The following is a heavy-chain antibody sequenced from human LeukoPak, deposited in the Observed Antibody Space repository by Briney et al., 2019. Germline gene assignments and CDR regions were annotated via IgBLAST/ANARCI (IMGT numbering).Heavy chain of an antibody. J-gene: IGHJ6*03. CDR3: ARAPDYFYYYMDV. CDR2: ISSSSSYI. V-gene: IGHV3-21*01. CDR1: GFTFSSHS. Sequence: PGGSLRLSCAASGFTFSSHSMNWVRQAPGKGLEWVSSISSSSSYIYYADSVKGRFTISRDNAKNSLYLQMNSLRAEDTAVYYCARAPDYFYYYMDVWGKGTTVTVSS.